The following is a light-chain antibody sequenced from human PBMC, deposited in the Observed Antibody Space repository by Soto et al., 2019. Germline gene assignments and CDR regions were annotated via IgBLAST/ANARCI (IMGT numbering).Light chain of an antibody. Sequence: DIQMTQSPSTLSASVGDSVTITCRASQSITIWLAWYQQKPGKAPKLLIYDASSLEGGVPSRFSGSGSGTEFTLTISSLKPDDFATYYCQQSYSTPRTFGQRTRPEIK. CDR2: DAS. V-gene: IGKV1-5*01. CDR3: QQSYSTPRT. J-gene: IGKJ5*01. CDR1: QSITIW.